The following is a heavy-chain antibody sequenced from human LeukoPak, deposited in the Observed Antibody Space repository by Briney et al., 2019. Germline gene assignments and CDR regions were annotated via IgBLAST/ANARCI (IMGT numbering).Heavy chain of an antibody. J-gene: IGHJ4*02. CDR3: ARAGYGYGPYYFDY. Sequence: PSETLSLTCTVSGGSIISYYWSWIRQPPGKGLEWIGYIYYSGSTNYNPSLKSRVTISVDTSKNQFSLKLSSVTAADTAVYYCARAGYGYGPYYFDYWGQGTLVPVSS. CDR1: GGSIISYY. V-gene: IGHV4-59*01. D-gene: IGHD5-18*01. CDR2: IYYSGST.